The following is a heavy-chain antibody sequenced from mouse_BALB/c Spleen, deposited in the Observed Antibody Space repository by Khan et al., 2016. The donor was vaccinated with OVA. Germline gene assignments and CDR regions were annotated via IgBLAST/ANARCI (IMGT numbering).Heavy chain of an antibody. CDR2: ISSGGGYT. CDR1: GFTFSSYG. Sequence: EVELVESGGDLVKPGGSLKLSCAASGFTFSSYGMSWVRQTPDKRLEWVATISSGGGYTYYPDSVKGRFTTSRDNAKNTLYLQMSSLKSEDTAMXYCARAYYGNDYYAMDYWGQGTSVTVSS. CDR3: ARAYYGNDYYAMDY. V-gene: IGHV5-6*01. D-gene: IGHD2-9*01. J-gene: IGHJ4*01.